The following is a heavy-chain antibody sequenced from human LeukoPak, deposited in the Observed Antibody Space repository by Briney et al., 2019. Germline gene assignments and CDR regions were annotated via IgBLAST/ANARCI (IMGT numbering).Heavy chain of an antibody. CDR3: AGGVYYYDSSGYNWFDP. Sequence: SETLSLTCTVSGGSISSYYWSWIRQPPGKGLEWIGYIYYSGSTNYNPSLKSRVTISVDTSKNQFSLKLSSVTAADTAVYYCAGGVYYYDSSGYNWFDPWGQGTLVTVPS. J-gene: IGHJ5*02. V-gene: IGHV4-59*01. CDR1: GGSISSYY. CDR2: IYYSGST. D-gene: IGHD3-22*01.